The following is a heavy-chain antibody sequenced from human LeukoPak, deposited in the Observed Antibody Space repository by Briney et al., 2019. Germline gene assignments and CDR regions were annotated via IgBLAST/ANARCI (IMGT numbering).Heavy chain of an antibody. D-gene: IGHD1-14*01. CDR2: INPNSGGT. CDR3: ARAYDRREDIRYYFDY. V-gene: IGHV1-2*02. CDR1: GYTFTGYY. Sequence: GASVKVSCKASGYTFTGYYMHWVRQAPGQGLEWMGWINPNSGGTNYAQKFQGRVTMTRDTSISTAYMELRRLRPDDTAVYYCARAYDRREDIRYYFDYWGQGTLVTVSS. J-gene: IGHJ4*02.